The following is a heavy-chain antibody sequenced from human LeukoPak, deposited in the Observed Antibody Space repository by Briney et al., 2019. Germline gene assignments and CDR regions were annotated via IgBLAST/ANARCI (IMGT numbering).Heavy chain of an antibody. D-gene: IGHD2-15*01. J-gene: IGHJ6*02. CDR2: ISYDGSKK. CDR3: ATTSADIVVVVAAMDRGYGMDV. Sequence: GGSLRLSCAASGFTFSTYAMHWVRQAPGMGLEWVAVISYDGSKKYYADSVKGRFTISRDNSKNTLYLQMNSLRAEDTAVYYCATTSADIVVVVAAMDRGYGMDVWGQGTTVTVSS. CDR1: GFTFSTYA. V-gene: IGHV3-30-3*01.